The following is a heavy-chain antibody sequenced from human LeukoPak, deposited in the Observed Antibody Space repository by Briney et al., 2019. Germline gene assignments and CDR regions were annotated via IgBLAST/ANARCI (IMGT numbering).Heavy chain of an antibody. D-gene: IGHD4-23*01. CDR1: GGSISSWTYY. CDR3: AYGSNSPADH. V-gene: IGHV4-39*01. CDR2: MYYGGTN. J-gene: IGHJ4*02. Sequence: PSETLSLTCAFFGGSISSWTYYWGWIRQPPGKGLEWIGTMYYGGTNYYNPSLKSRVTISVDTSKNQFSLNLNSVTAADTAVYYCAYGSNSPADHWGQGTLVTVSS.